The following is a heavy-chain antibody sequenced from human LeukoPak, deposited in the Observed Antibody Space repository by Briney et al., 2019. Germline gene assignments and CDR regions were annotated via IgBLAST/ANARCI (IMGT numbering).Heavy chain of an antibody. CDR1: GFTFSSYA. V-gene: IGHV3-23*01. Sequence: GGSLRLSCAASGFTFSSYAMSWVRQAPGKGLEWVSSISGSGDSTYYADSVKGRLTISRDNSKNTLYLQMNSLRAEDTAVYYCANLGYCSGVGRSLMDYWGQGTLVTVSS. J-gene: IGHJ4*02. CDR3: ANLGYCSGVGRSLMDY. CDR2: ISGSGDST. D-gene: IGHD2-15*01.